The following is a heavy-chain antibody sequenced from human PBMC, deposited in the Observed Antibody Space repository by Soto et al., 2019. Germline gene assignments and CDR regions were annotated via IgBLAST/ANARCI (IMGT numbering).Heavy chain of an antibody. Sequence: KQSQTLSLTCAISGDSVSSNSAAWNWIRQSPSRGLEWLGRTYYRSKWYNDYAVSVKSRITINPDTSKNQFSLQLNSVTPEDTAVYYCAREGPVAAAGWDLNWFDPWGQGTLVTVSS. J-gene: IGHJ5*02. CDR1: GDSVSSNSAA. CDR2: TYYRSKWYN. CDR3: AREGPVAAAGWDLNWFDP. D-gene: IGHD6-13*01. V-gene: IGHV6-1*01.